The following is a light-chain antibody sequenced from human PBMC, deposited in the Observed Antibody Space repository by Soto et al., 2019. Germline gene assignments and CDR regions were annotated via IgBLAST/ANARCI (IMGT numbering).Light chain of an antibody. V-gene: IGKV1-39*01. J-gene: IGKJ1*01. CDR3: QQSYSTPRT. CDR2: AAS. Sequence: DIQMTQSPSSLSASVGDRVTITCRASQSISSYLNWYQQKPGKAPKLLIYAASSLQSGVPSRFSGSRSGTDFTLTISSLQPEDFANYYCQQSYSTPRTVGQGTKVEIK. CDR1: QSISSY.